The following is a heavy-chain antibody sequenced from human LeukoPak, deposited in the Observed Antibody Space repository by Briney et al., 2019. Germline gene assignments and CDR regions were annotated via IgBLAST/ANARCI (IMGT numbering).Heavy chain of an antibody. CDR3: ASRGGPEMATISV. Sequence: PGGSLRLSCAASGFTFSSYWMHWVRQAPGKGLAWVSRINSDGSSTSYADSVKGRFTISRDNAKNTLYLQMNSLRAEDTAVYYCASRGGPEMATISVWGQGTLVTVSS. CDR2: INSDGSST. D-gene: IGHD5-24*01. J-gene: IGHJ4*02. CDR1: GFTFSSYW. V-gene: IGHV3-74*01.